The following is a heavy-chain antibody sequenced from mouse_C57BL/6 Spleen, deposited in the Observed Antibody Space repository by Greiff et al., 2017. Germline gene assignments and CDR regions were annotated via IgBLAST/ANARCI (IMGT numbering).Heavy chain of an antibody. CDR1: GYTFTSYT. CDR2: INPSSGYT. J-gene: IGHJ3*01. Sequence: QVQLQQSGAELARPGASVKMSCKASGYTFTSYTMHWVKQRPGQGLEWIGYINPSSGYTKYNQKFKDKATLTADKSSSTAYMQLSSLTSEDSAVYYCARSPLYDYDGDWFAYWGQGTLVTVSA. D-gene: IGHD2-4*01. CDR3: ARSPLYDYDGDWFAY. V-gene: IGHV1-4*01.